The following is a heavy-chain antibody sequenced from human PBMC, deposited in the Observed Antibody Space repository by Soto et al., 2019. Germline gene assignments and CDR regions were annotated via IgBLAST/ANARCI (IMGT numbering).Heavy chain of an antibody. CDR1: GFTFSSYG. Sequence: GGSLRLSCAASGFTFSSYGMHCVRQAPGKGLEWVAVISYDGSNKYYADSVKGRFTISRDNSKNTLYLQMNSLRAEDTAVYYCARGYCSGGSCWDPSFDYWGQGTLVTVSS. CDR2: ISYDGSNK. CDR3: ARGYCSGGSCWDPSFDY. J-gene: IGHJ4*02. V-gene: IGHV3-30*03. D-gene: IGHD2-15*01.